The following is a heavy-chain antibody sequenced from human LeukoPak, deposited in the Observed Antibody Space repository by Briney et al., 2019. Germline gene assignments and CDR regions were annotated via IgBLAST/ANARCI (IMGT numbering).Heavy chain of an antibody. CDR2: INPNSGGT. J-gene: IGHJ4*02. D-gene: IGHD6-13*01. CDR3: ARARGYGSSWYVFDY. Sequence: ASVTVSFKGSGYTFTVYYMHWVRQAPGQGREWMGWINPNSGGTNYAQKFQGRVTMTRDTSISTAYMELSRLRSDDTAVYYCARARGYGSSWYVFDYWGQGTLVTVSS. CDR1: GYTFTVYY. V-gene: IGHV1-2*02.